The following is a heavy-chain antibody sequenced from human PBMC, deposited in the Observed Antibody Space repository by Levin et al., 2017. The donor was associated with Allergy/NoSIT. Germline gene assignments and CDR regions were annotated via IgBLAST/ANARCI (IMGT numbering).Heavy chain of an antibody. Sequence: ASVKVSCEAAGYTFTDHYMHWVRQAPGQGLEWMGWVNCNSGDTHYAQKFQDRVTMTRDTSITTAYIEVSSLRFDDTALYFFARNDYGDYVQNFDYWGQGTLVTVSS. CDR1: GYTFTDHY. CDR2: VNCNSGDT. CDR3: ARNDYGDYVQNFDY. D-gene: IGHD4-17*01. V-gene: IGHV1-2*02. J-gene: IGHJ4*02.